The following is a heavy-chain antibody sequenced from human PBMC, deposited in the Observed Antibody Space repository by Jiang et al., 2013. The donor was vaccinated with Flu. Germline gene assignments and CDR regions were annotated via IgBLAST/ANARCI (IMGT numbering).Heavy chain of an antibody. J-gene: IGHJ3*02. CDR2: MNPNSGNT. V-gene: IGHV1-8*01. Sequence: SGAEVKKPGASVKVSCKASGYTFTSYDINWVRQATGQGLEWMGWMNPNSGNTGYAQKFQGRVTMTRNTSISTAYMELSSLRSEDTAVYYCASLPTVVRGDDAFDIWGQGTMVTVSS. CDR3: ASLPTVVRGDDAFDI. D-gene: IGHD4-23*01. CDR1: GYTFTSYD.